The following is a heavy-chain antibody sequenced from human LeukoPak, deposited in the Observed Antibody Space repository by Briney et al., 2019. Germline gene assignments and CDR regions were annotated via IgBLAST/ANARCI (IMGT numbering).Heavy chain of an antibody. CDR2: INPNSGGA. D-gene: IGHD4-11*01. Sequence: GASVKVSCKASGYTFTGYYMHWVRQAPGQGLEWMGWINPNSGGANYAQKFQGRVTMTRDTSISTAYMELSRLRSDDTAVYYCARDYSNYSDYYYGMDVWGQGTTVTVSS. CDR1: GYTFTGYY. J-gene: IGHJ6*02. CDR3: ARDYSNYSDYYYGMDV. V-gene: IGHV1-2*02.